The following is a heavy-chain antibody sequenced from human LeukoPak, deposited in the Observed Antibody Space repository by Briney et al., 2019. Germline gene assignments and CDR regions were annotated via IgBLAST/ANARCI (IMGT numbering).Heavy chain of an antibody. CDR1: GGSISSYY. D-gene: IGHD1-26*01. CDR3: ARTAYSGSYYVDY. J-gene: IGHJ4*02. Sequence: PSETLSLTCTVSGGSISSYYWTWIRRPAGKGLEWIARLYTSGTTNYNPSLKSRVTMSVDTSKNQFSLRLSSVTAADTAVYYCARTAYSGSYYVDYWGQGTLVTVSS. V-gene: IGHV4-4*07. CDR2: LYTSGTT.